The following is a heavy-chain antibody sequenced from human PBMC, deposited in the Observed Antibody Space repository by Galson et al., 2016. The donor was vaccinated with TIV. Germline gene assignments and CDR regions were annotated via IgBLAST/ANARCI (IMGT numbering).Heavy chain of an antibody. CDR2: IIGMFGTT. J-gene: IGHJ4*02. CDR3: ARARGYSGHEGNY. Sequence: QSGAEVKKPGTSVKVSCKASGGTFSSYAFSWVRQAPGQGLEWMGRIIGMFGTTNYAQKFQGRVTITADELTSTAYMELSSLRSEDTAMYYCARARGYSGHEGNYWGQGTLVTVSS. CDR1: GGTFSSYA. V-gene: IGHV1-69*13. D-gene: IGHD5-12*01.